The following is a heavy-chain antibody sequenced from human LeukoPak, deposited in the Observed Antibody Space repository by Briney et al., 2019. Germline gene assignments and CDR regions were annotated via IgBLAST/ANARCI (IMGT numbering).Heavy chain of an antibody. D-gene: IGHD6-13*01. V-gene: IGHV3-21*01. J-gene: IGHJ4*02. CDR3: AREVAAAGTKIDY. CDR2: ISSSSSYI. CDR1: GFTFSSYS. Sequence: GSLRLSCAASGFTFSSYSMSWVRQAPGKGLEWVSSISSSSSYIYYADSVKGRFTISRDNAKNSLYLQMNSLRAEDTAVYYCAREVAAAGTKIDYWGQGTLVTVSS.